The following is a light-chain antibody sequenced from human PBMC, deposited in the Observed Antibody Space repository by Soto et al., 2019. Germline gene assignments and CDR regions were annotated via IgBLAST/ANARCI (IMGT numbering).Light chain of an antibody. CDR1: SSNIGGNS. CDR2: DDN. J-gene: IGLJ1*01. CDR3: GSWDSSLSAYV. Sequence: QSGLTQPPSLSAAPGQKVTISCSGSSSNIGGNSVSWYQQLPGTAPKLLIYDDNKRPSGIPDRFSGSKSGTSATLGITGFQTGDEADYYCGSWDSSLSAYVFGTGTKVTVL. V-gene: IGLV1-51*01.